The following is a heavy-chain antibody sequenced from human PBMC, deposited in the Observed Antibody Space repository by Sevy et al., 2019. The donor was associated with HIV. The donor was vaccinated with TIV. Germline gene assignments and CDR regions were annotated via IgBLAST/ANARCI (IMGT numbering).Heavy chain of an antibody. CDR3: VRRSSGWDYFDY. CDR1: GFTFSDYY. D-gene: IGHD6-19*01. Sequence: GGSLRLSCAASGFTFSDYYMNWISQAPGKGLEWVSCISGLTNYINYADSVKGRFTISRDNAKNSVYLQMNSLRAEDTAVYYCVRRSSGWDYFDYWGQGTPVTVSS. J-gene: IGHJ4*02. CDR2: ISGLTNYI. V-gene: IGHV3-11*06.